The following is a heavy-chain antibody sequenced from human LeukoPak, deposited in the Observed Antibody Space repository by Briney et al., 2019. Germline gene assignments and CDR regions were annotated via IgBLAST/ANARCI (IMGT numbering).Heavy chain of an antibody. D-gene: IGHD2-15*01. Sequence: PGGSLRLSCAASGFTFSSYEMNWVRQAPGKGLEWVSYISSSGSTIYYADSVKGRFTISRDNAKNSLYLQMNSLRAEDTAVYYCARDLGVGYCSGGSCYGSGAFDIWGQGTMVTVSS. CDR1: GFTFSSYE. J-gene: IGHJ3*02. CDR3: ARDLGVGYCSGGSCYGSGAFDI. V-gene: IGHV3-48*03. CDR2: ISSSGSTI.